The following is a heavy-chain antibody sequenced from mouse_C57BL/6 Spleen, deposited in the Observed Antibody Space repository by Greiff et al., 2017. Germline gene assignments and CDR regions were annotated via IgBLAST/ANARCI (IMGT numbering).Heavy chain of an antibody. J-gene: IGHJ4*01. CDR3: ARGGNYYGSRYYYAMDY. Sequence: EVKLVESGPGLVKPSQSLSLTCSVTGYSITSGYYWNWIRQFPGNKLKWMGYISYDGSNNYNPSLKNRISITRDTSKNQFFLKLNSVTTEDTATYYCARGGNYYGSRYYYAMDYWGQGTSVTVSS. D-gene: IGHD1-1*01. V-gene: IGHV3-6*01. CDR2: ISYDGSN. CDR1: GYSITSGYY.